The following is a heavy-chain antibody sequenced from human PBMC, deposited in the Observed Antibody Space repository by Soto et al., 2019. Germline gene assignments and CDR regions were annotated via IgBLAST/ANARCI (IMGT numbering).Heavy chain of an antibody. J-gene: IGHJ3*02. D-gene: IGHD2-21*02. Sequence: ETLSLTCAVSCGSISSSNWWSWVRQPPGKGLEWIGEIYHSGSTNYNPSLESRVTISVDKSKNQFSLKLSSVTAADTAVYYCASIVVVTANGAPHASDIWGQGTMVTVSS. CDR1: CGSISSSNW. CDR2: IYHSGST. CDR3: ASIVVVTANGAPHASDI. V-gene: IGHV4-4*02.